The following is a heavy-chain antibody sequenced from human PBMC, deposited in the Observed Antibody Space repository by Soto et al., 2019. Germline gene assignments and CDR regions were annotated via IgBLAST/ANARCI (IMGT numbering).Heavy chain of an antibody. CDR1: GGTFSSYA. Sequence: GASVKVSCKASGGTFSSYAISWVRQAPGQGLEWMGGIIPIFGTANYAQKFQGRVTITADESTSTAYMELSSLRSEDTAVYYCARVDTAMVGYYYYYGMDVWGQGTTVTVSS. CDR3: ARVDTAMVGYYYYYGMDV. J-gene: IGHJ6*02. D-gene: IGHD5-18*01. V-gene: IGHV1-69*13. CDR2: IIPIFGTA.